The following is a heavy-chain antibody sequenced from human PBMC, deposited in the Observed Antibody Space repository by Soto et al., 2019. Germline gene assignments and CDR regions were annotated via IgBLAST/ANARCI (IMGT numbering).Heavy chain of an antibody. Sequence: GESLKISCKGSGYSFTSYWISWVRQMPGKGLEWLGRIDPSDSYTNYSPSFQGHVTISADKSISTAYLQWSSLKASDTAMYYCATLRVGFGELLTYWGQGTLVTVSS. CDR1: GYSFTSYW. V-gene: IGHV5-10-1*01. D-gene: IGHD3-10*01. CDR3: ATLRVGFGELLTY. J-gene: IGHJ4*02. CDR2: IDPSDSYT.